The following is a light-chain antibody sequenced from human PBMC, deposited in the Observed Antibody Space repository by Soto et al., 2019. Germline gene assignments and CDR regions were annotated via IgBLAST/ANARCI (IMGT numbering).Light chain of an antibody. J-gene: IGKJ5*01. CDR2: DAS. Sequence: EIVMTQAPATLTVSPGERASLSWSASQSVSGFLAWYQQKPGQAPRLLIYDASNRATGIPARFSGSGSGTDFTLTINSLEPEDFAVYYCQQRSNWPLITLGQGTRLEIK. CDR3: QQRSNWPLIT. CDR1: QSVSGF. V-gene: IGKV3-11*01.